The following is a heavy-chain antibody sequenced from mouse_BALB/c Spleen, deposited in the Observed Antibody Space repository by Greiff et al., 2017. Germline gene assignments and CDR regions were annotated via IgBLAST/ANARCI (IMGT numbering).Heavy chain of an antibody. CDR3: ARAGEYGNYWFAY. D-gene: IGHD2-1*01. J-gene: IGHJ3*01. V-gene: IGHV5-15*02. CDR2: ISNLAYSI. CDR1: GFTFSDYG. Sequence: EVQLQESGGGLVQPGGSRKLSCAASGFTFSDYGMAWVRQAPGKGPEWVAFISNLAYSIYYADTVTGRFTISRENAKNTLYLEMSSLRSEDTAMYYCARAGEYGNYWFAYWGQGTLVTVSA.